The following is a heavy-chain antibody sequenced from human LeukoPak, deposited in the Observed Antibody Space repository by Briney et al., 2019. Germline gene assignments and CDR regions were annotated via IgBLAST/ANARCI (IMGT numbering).Heavy chain of an antibody. V-gene: IGHV3-7*01. J-gene: IGHJ4*02. CDR2: IKQDGSEK. CDR1: GFTFSSYW. D-gene: IGHD2-21*01. Sequence: GGSLRLSCAASGFTFSSYWMSWVRQAPGKGLEWVANIKQDGSEKYYVDSVKGRFTISRDNAKNSLYLQMNSLRAEDTAVYYCAKDLGGDGYKTLFDYWGQGTLVTVSS. CDR3: AKDLGGDGYKTLFDY.